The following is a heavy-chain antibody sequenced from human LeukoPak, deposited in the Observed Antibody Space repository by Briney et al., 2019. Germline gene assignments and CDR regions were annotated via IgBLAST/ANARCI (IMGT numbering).Heavy chain of an antibody. V-gene: IGHV3-64D*09. J-gene: IGHJ4*02. D-gene: IGHD3-10*01. Sequence: GGSQTLLCSPSGFSFSKVAVDSVRQAPGKGLEYVSAISKSGGSTYYADSVKGRFTISRDNSKNTLSLQMSSLRGDDTAVYECLSRDGLGYWGQGTLVTVSS. CDR2: ISKSGGST. CDR1: GFSFSKVA. CDR3: LSRDGLGY.